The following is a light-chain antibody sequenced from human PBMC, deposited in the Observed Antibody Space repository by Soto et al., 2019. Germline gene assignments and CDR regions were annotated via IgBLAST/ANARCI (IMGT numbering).Light chain of an antibody. Sequence: QSVLTQPPSVSAAPRQKVTISCSAGSSHIGKNYVSWYQQLPGTAPKLLIYEDDKRPSGTPDRFSGSKSGTSATLDITGLQTGDEADYYCGTWDDSLSAYVFGTGTKLTVL. CDR1: SSHIGKNY. V-gene: IGLV1-51*01. CDR3: GTWDDSLSAYV. CDR2: EDD. J-gene: IGLJ1*01.